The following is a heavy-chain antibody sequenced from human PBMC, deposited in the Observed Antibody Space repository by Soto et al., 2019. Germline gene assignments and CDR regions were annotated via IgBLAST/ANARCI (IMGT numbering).Heavy chain of an antibody. V-gene: IGHV3-30-3*01. CDR1: GFTFSSYA. J-gene: IGHJ6*02. CDR3: ARDLGGITGTHYYYYGMDV. CDR2: ISYDGSNK. Sequence: AGGSLRLSCAASGFTFSSYAMHWVRQAPGKGLEWVAVISYDGSNKYYADSVKGRFTISRDNSKNTLYLQMNSLRAEDTAVYYCARDLGGITGTHYYYYGMDVWGQGTTVTVSS. D-gene: IGHD1-20*01.